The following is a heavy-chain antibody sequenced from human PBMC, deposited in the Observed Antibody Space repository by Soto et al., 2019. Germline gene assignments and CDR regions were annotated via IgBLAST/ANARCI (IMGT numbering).Heavy chain of an antibody. CDR3: ARKRTSVVTQAYFDV. V-gene: IGHV4-39*01. Sequence: PSENLHVTCTVTGESISRGRYYWGWICQVPGKGLEWSGSIYYSVSTYNNPSLRSRVSMSIETSKDQFSLKLKSVTAADTALYFCARKRTSVVTQAYFDVWGPGSLVTVS. D-gene: IGHD2-21*02. CDR2: IYYSVST. J-gene: IGHJ4*02. CDR1: GESISRGRYY.